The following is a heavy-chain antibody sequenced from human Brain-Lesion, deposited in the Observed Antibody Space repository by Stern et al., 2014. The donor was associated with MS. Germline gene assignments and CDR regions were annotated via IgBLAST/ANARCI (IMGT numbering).Heavy chain of an antibody. J-gene: IGHJ5*02. V-gene: IGHV2-5*02. CDR2: IYWDVDN. D-gene: IGHD4-23*01. Sequence: QVTFKESGPTLVKPTQTLTLTCIFSGFSLNTPGVGVGWIRQPPGKALEWLALIYWDVDNLYSLFVKKRVTIHTEPSTHHVVLIMSNMDPVDTGTYFCARRRVAVVGRAPPNYFDPWGQGTLVTVSA. CDR3: ARRRVAVVGRAPPNYFDP. CDR1: GFSLNTPGVG.